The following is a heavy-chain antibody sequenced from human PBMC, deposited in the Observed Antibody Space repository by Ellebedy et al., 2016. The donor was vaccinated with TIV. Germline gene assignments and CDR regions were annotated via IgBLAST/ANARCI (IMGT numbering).Heavy chain of an antibody. Sequence: SETLSLXXAVYGGSFSGYYWSWIRQPPGKGLEWIGEINHSGSTNYNPSLKSRVTISVDTSKNQISLKLRSVTAADTAVYYCARDTHCSSINCYEAPFDYWGQGTLVTVSS. CDR1: GGSFSGYY. V-gene: IGHV4-34*01. D-gene: IGHD2-2*01. CDR2: INHSGST. CDR3: ARDTHCSSINCYEAPFDY. J-gene: IGHJ4*02.